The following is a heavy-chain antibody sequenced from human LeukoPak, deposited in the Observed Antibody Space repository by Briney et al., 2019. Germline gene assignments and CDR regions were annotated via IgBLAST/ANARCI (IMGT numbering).Heavy chain of an antibody. V-gene: IGHV1-69*06. Sequence: SVNVSCKVSGDTLTELSMHWVRQAPGKGLEWMGGIIPIFGTTNYARKFRGRVTLTADKSTRTAYMELSSLRSEDTAVYYCARDNDSRDPPHFDYWGQGTLVTVSS. D-gene: IGHD3-16*01. CDR2: IIPIFGTT. CDR1: GDTLTELS. CDR3: ARDNDSRDPPHFDY. J-gene: IGHJ4*02.